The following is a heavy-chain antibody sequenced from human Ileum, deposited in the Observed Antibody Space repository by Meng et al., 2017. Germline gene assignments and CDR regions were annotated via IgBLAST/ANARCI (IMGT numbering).Heavy chain of an antibody. CDR3: ARHDVVPAIRHGFDP. J-gene: IGHJ5*02. CDR1: GGSISSYY. Sequence: QVQLQESGPGLVKPSETLSLTCTVSGGSISSYYWSWIRQPPGKGLEWIGYIYYSGSTNYNPSLKSRVTISVDTSKNQFSLKLSSVTAADTAVYYCARHDVVPAIRHGFDPWGQGTLVTVSS. V-gene: IGHV4-59*08. CDR2: IYYSGST. D-gene: IGHD2-2*01.